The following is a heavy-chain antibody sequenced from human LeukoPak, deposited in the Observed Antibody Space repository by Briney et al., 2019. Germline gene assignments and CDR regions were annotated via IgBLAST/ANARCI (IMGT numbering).Heavy chain of an antibody. Sequence: GGSLRLSCAASGFTFSFFGMHWVRQAPGKGLEWVAVIWYDGSNKYYADSVKGRFTISRDNSKNTLYLQMNSLRAEDTAVYYCARENWNYGDAFDIWGQGTMVTVSS. CDR1: GFTFSFFG. V-gene: IGHV3-33*08. CDR3: ARENWNYGDAFDI. CDR2: IWYDGSNK. D-gene: IGHD1-7*01. J-gene: IGHJ3*02.